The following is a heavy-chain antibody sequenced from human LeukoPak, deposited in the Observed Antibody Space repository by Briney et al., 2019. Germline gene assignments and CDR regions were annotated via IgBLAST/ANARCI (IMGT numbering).Heavy chain of an antibody. CDR2: ISGSGGST. Sequence: PGGSLRLSCAASGFTFSRYAMSWVRQAPGKGLKWVSAISGSGGSTYYADSVKGRFTISRDNSKNTLYLQMNSLRAEDTAVYYCAKSDSSSWYFDAFDIWGQGTMVTVSS. V-gene: IGHV3-23*01. J-gene: IGHJ3*02. CDR1: GFTFSRYA. D-gene: IGHD6-13*01. CDR3: AKSDSSSWYFDAFDI.